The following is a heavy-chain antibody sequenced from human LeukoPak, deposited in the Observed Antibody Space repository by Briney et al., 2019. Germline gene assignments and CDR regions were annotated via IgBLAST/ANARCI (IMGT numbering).Heavy chain of an antibody. CDR3: ARSAAGTSGVGL. J-gene: IGHJ4*02. D-gene: IGHD6-13*01. CDR1: GFTFSSYG. CDR2: ISGSGGST. Sequence: PGGSLRLSCAASGFTFSSYGMSWVRQAPGKGLEWVSAISGSGGSTYYADSVKGRFTISRDNSKNTLYLQMNSLRAEDMALYYCARSAAGTSGVGLWGQGTLVTVSS. V-gene: IGHV3-23*01.